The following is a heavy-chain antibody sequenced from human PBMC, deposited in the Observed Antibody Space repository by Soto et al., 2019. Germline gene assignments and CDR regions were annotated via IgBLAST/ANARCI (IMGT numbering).Heavy chain of an antibody. CDR1: GYTFTCYY. V-gene: IGHV1-2*02. D-gene: IGHD2-8*01. Sequence: SVKVSCSSSGYTFTCYYIHWVRQAPGQGLEWRGWINPNSGGTNYAQKFQGRVTMTRDTSMSTAYMELSRLRSDDTAVYYCARDPKDIVLMVYAIRSGYWFDSWGQGTLVTVSS. CDR2: INPNSGGT. CDR3: ARDPKDIVLMVYAIRSGYWFDS. J-gene: IGHJ5*01.